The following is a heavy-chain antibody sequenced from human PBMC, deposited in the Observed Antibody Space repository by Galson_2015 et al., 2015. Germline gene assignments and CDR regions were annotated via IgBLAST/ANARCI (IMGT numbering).Heavy chain of an antibody. V-gene: IGHV3-13*04. CDR3: ARAYCSSTSCGGYMDV. CDR2: IGTAGDT. D-gene: IGHD2-2*01. J-gene: IGHJ6*03. CDR1: GFTFSSYD. Sequence: SLRLSCAASGFTFSSYDMHWVRRATGKGLEWVSAIGTAGDTYYPGSVKGRFTISRENARNSLYLQMNSLRAGDTAVYYCARAYCSSTSCGGYMDVWGKGTTVTVSS.